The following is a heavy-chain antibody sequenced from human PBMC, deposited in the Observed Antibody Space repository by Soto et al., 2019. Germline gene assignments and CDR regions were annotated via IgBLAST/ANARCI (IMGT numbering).Heavy chain of an antibody. Sequence: QVQLVQSGAEVKKPGSSVKVSCKASGGTFSSYAISWVRQAPGQGLEWMGGIIPIFGTANYAQKFQGRVTMTADEAPSTAYMELSRLRSEDTAVYYCASPPSSNRYYYGMDVWGQGTTVTVSS. CDR1: GGTFSSYA. D-gene: IGHD4-4*01. CDR2: IIPIFGTA. CDR3: ASPPSSNRYYYGMDV. J-gene: IGHJ6*02. V-gene: IGHV1-69*12.